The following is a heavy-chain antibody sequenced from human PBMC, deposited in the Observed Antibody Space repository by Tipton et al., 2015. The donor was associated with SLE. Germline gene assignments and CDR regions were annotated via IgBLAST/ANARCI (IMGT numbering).Heavy chain of an antibody. Sequence: AGLVKPSETLSLTCAVYGGSFSGYFWSWIRQSPGKGLEWIGEMNHGGSTSYNPSLKSRVTISVDTSKNQFSLKLSSVTAADTAVYYCARGGPAGKAVAWGGWFDPWGLGTLVTVSS. V-gene: IGHV4-34*01. CDR2: MNHGGST. CDR1: GGSFSGYF. D-gene: IGHD6-19*01. J-gene: IGHJ5*02. CDR3: ARGGPAGKAVAWGGWFDP.